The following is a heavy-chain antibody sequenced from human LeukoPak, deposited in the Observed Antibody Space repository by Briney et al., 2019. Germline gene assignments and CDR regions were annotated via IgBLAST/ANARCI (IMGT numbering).Heavy chain of an antibody. CDR2: IKSKTDGGTT. D-gene: IGHD2-2*02. Sequence: GSLRLSCAASGFTFSNAWMSWVRQAPGKGLEWVGRIKSKTDGGTTDYAAPVKGRFTISRDDSKNTLYLQMNSLQTEDTAVYYCTTFSDCTSSICYTNYWGQGTLVTVSS. CDR1: GFTFSNAW. J-gene: IGHJ4*02. CDR3: TTFSDCTSSICYTNY. V-gene: IGHV3-15*01.